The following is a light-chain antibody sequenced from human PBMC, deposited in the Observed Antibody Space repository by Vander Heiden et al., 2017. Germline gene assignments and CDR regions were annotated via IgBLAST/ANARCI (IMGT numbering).Light chain of an antibody. Sequence: DIAMTQSQLSLPVTPGEPASISCRSSQSLVHINGFNYLHWYLQKPGQSPQLLIFLGFKRASGVPDRFSGSGSGTDFTLNISRVEAEDVGVYYCMQTLQTPYTFGQGTKLEIK. J-gene: IGKJ2*01. CDR3: MQTLQTPYT. V-gene: IGKV2-28*01. CDR2: LGF. CDR1: QSLVHINGFNY.